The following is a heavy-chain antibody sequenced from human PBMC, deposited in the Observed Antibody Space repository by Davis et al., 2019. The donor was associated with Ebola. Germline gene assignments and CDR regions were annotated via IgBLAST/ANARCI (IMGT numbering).Heavy chain of an antibody. CDR3: ASHDYIWGSYRGFDY. CDR1: GFSFSTYG. D-gene: IGHD3-16*02. CDR2: ISYDGSNK. Sequence: GESLKISCAASGFSFSTYGMHWVRQAPGKGLEWVAGISYDGSNKNYADSVKGRFTISRDNSKNTLYLQMNSLRTEDAAVYFCASHDYIWGSYRGFDYWDQGTLVTVSS. V-gene: IGHV3-30*03. J-gene: IGHJ4*02.